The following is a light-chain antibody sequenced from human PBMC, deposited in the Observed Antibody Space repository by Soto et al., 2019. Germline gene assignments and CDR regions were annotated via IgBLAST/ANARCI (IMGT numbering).Light chain of an antibody. Sequence: EIVMTQSPATLSVSPGETVTLSCRASQSVNSNLAWYQQKPGQAPRLLIYHASTRATGIPARFSGSGSGTEFTHTVICLQTEDVGIFDRRQFLLCPPKRFGGGTKVDIK. J-gene: IGKJ4*01. CDR2: HAS. CDR1: QSVNSN. V-gene: IGKV3D-15*01. CDR3: RQFLLCPPKR.